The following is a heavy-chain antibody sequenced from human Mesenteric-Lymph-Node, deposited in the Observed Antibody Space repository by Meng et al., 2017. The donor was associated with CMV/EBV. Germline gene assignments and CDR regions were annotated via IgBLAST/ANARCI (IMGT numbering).Heavy chain of an antibody. Sequence: GGSLRLSCAASGFTFSSDSMNWVRQAPGKGLEWVSYISSSSSTIYYADSVKGRFTISRDNAKNSLYLQMNSLRAEDTAVYYCARDDYSNIDGMDVWGQGTTVTVSS. CDR3: ARDDYSNIDGMDV. J-gene: IGHJ6*02. CDR1: GFTFSSDS. CDR2: ISSSSSTI. D-gene: IGHD4-11*01. V-gene: IGHV3-48*04.